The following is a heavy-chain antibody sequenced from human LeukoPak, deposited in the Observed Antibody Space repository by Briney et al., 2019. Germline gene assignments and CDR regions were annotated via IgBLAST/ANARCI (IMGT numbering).Heavy chain of an antibody. CDR1: GGSISSGDYY. Sequence: SQTLSLTCTVSGGSISSGDYYWSWIRQPPGKGLEWIGYIYYSGSTYYNPSLKSRVTISVDTSKNQFSLKLSSVTAADTAVYYCARHEQRDSSPHMDVWGKGTTVTVSS. J-gene: IGHJ6*03. CDR2: IYYSGST. D-gene: IGHD6-13*01. CDR3: ARHEQRDSSPHMDV. V-gene: IGHV4-30-4*08.